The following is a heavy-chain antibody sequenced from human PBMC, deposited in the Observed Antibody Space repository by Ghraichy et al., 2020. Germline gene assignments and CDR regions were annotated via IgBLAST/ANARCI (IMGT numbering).Heavy chain of an antibody. CDR1: GGTFSSYA. J-gene: IGHJ3*02. CDR3: ARYALDYYDSSGYSGGVDAFDI. Sequence: SVKVSCKASGGTFSSYAISWVRQAPGQGLEWMGRIIPILGIANYAQKFQGRVTITADKSTSTAYMELSSLRSEDTAVYYCARYALDYYDSSGYSGGVDAFDIWGQGTMVTVSS. V-gene: IGHV1-69*04. D-gene: IGHD3-22*01. CDR2: IIPILGIA.